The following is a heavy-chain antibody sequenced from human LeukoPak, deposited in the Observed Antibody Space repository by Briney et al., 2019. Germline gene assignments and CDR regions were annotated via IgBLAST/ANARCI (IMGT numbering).Heavy chain of an antibody. Sequence: SETLSLTCAVSGGSISSSNWWSWVRQPPGKGLEWIGEIYHSGSTNYNPSLKSRVTISVDKSKNQFSLKLSSVTAADTAVYYCARDKTYGSGGFDYWGQGTLVTVPS. CDR2: IYHSGST. CDR3: ARDKTYGSGGFDY. D-gene: IGHD3-10*01. V-gene: IGHV4-4*02. J-gene: IGHJ4*02. CDR1: GGSISSSNW.